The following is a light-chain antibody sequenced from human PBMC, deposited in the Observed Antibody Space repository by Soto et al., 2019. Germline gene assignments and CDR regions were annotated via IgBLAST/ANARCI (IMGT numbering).Light chain of an antibody. J-gene: IGKJ1*01. V-gene: IGKV3-15*01. CDR1: QSISSN. CDR3: QQYDKWPQT. Sequence: IVMTQSPDSLSVSPGERATLSCRASQSISSNLAWYQQKPGQAPRTLIHGASTRATGIPARFRGSGSGTEFTLSISSLQSEDFAVYHCQQYDKWPQTFGQGTKVEIK. CDR2: GAS.